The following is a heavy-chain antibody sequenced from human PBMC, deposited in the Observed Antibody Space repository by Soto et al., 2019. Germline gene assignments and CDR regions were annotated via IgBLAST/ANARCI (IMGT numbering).Heavy chain of an antibody. J-gene: IGHJ4*02. CDR3: ARGLHQLPPGGY. D-gene: IGHD2-2*01. CDR1: GGSFSGYH. CDR2: INHSGGT. Sequence: SETLSLTCAVYGGSFSGYHWSWIRQPPGKGLEWIGQINHSGGTNYNPSLKSRVTISIDTSKNQFSLKLSSVTAADTAVYYCARGLHQLPPGGYWGQGALVTVSS. V-gene: IGHV4-34*01.